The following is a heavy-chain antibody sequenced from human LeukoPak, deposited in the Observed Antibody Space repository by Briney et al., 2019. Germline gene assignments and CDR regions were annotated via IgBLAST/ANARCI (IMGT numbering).Heavy chain of an antibody. D-gene: IGHD3-22*01. J-gene: IGHJ3*02. CDR2: ITGSTSRI. V-gene: IGHV3-21*01. Sequence: GGSLRLSCAASGFTFSNYSMNWVRQAPGKGLEWVSSITGSTSRIYYYADSVRGRFTISRDNAKSALYLQMNSLRAEDTAIYYCARDFHDGSGTTDAFDIWGQGTMVTVSS. CDR1: GFTFSNYS. CDR3: ARDFHDGSGTTDAFDI.